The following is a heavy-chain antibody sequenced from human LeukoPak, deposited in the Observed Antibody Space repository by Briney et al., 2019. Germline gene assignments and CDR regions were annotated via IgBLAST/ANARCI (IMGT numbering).Heavy chain of an antibody. D-gene: IGHD6-25*01. CDR1: GAFSSRYY. J-gene: IGHJ4*02. CDR3: AGIDPLGFFDQ. CDR2: IFYIGHS. Sequence: SETLSLTCSVSGAFSSRYYWSWVRQPLGKGPEWLGYIFYIGHSNYNPSLTSRISMSVDTSKAQFSLELTSVTAADTAVYYCAGIDPLGFFDQWCPGTLVTVSS. V-gene: IGHV4-59*12.